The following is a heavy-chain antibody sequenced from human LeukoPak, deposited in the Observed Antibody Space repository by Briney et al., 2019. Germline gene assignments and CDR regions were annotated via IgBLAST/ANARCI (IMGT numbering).Heavy chain of an antibody. D-gene: IGHD4-17*01. CDR3: ARHDRTNDYDDPNWFDP. CDR1: GASNNNFY. J-gene: IGHJ5*02. Sequence: SETLSLTCNLAGASNNNFYCSWIRQPPGDRLEWIGYISFTVSSSYNPSLRTRVSMSVDTSSNQFSLRLTSVLAADTAVYYCARHDRTNDYDDPNWFDPWGQGTLVTVSS. V-gene: IGHV4-59*08. CDR2: ISFTVSS.